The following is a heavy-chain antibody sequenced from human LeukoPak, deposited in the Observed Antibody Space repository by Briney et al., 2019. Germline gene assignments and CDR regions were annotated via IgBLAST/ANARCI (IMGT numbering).Heavy chain of an antibody. D-gene: IGHD3-22*01. J-gene: IGHJ6*03. CDR3: ASLLNYYDSSGYSYYYYMDV. CDR2: IYTSGNT. Sequence: PSETLSLTCTVPGGSISSGSYDWSWIGQPAGKGLEWIGRIYTSGNTNYNPSLKSRVTISVDTSKNQFSLKLSSVTAADTAVYYCASLLNYYDSSGYSYYYYMDVWGKGTTVTVSS. CDR1: GGSISSGSYD. V-gene: IGHV4-61*02.